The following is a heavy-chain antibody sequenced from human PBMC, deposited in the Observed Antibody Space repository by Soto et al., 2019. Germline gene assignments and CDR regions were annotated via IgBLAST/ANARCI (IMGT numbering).Heavy chain of an antibody. J-gene: IGHJ5*02. CDR1: GFTFSTYA. V-gene: IGHV3-23*01. CDR3: AKGRDTSSSGWLNWFDP. D-gene: IGHD6-19*01. CDR2: VSGGGGST. Sequence: GGSLRLSCTASGFTFSTYAMTWVRQAPGKGLEWVSAVSGGGGSTYYADSVKGRFTISRDNSKNTLYLQMNSLRAEDTAVYYCAKGRDTSSSGWLNWFDPWGQGTLVTVSS.